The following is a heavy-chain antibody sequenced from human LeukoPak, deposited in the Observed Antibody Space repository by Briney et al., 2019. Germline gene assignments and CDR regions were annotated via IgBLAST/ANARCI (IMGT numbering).Heavy chain of an antibody. V-gene: IGHV3-23*01. J-gene: IGHJ4*01. Sequence: GGSLRLSCAASGFTFSSYAMSWVRQAPGKGLEWVSAISGSGGSTNYADSVKGRFTISRDNSKNTLYLQMNNLRAEDTAVYYCARYSGSYYFDYWXXXXLVTVSS. CDR3: ARYSGSYYFDY. CDR1: GFTFSSYA. CDR2: ISGSGGST. D-gene: IGHD2-15*01.